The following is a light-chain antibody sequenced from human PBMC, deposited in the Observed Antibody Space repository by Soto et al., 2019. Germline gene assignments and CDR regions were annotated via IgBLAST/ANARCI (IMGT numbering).Light chain of an antibody. J-gene: IGLJ1*01. CDR2: NVN. V-gene: IGLV2-14*03. CDR1: SSDIGAHNF. Sequence: QSVLAQPASVSGSPGQSITISCTGTSSDIGAHNFVSWYQQHPGDVPKLMIYNVNYRPSGVSTRFSGSKSGNTASLTISGLQAEDEADYYCCSFASGTTPSYVFGTGTKLTVL. CDR3: CSFASGTTPSYV.